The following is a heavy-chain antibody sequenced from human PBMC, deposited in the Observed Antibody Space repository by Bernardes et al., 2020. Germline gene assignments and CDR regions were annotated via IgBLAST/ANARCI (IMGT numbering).Heavy chain of an antibody. CDR1: GFTFSSYE. J-gene: IGHJ1*01. CDR3: ARDETGTYYYGSGSSEYFQH. CDR2: ISSSGSTI. Sequence: GGSLRLSCAASGFTFSSYEMNWVRQAPGKGLEWVSYISSSGSTIYYADSVKGRFTISRDNAKNSLYLQMNSLRAEDTAVYYCARDETGTYYYGSGSSEYFQHWGQGTLVTVSS. D-gene: IGHD3-10*01. V-gene: IGHV3-48*03.